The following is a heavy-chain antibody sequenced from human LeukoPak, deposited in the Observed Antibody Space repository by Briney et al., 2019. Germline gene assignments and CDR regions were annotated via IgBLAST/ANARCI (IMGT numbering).Heavy chain of an antibody. CDR3: ARQLERRGWFDP. D-gene: IGHD1-1*01. Sequence: GGSLRLSCAASGFTFSSYGMHWVRQAPGKGLEWVAVIWYDGSNKYYADSVKGRFTISRDNSKNTLYLQMNSLRAEDTAAYYCARQLERRGWFDPWGQGTLVTVSS. V-gene: IGHV3-33*01. CDR2: IWYDGSNK. CDR1: GFTFSSYG. J-gene: IGHJ5*02.